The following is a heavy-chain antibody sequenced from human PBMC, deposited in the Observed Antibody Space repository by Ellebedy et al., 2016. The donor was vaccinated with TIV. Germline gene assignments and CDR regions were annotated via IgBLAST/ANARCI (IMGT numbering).Heavy chain of an antibody. CDR3: TRHRGERWRQFASDF. J-gene: IGHJ4*02. V-gene: IGHV5-10-1*01. D-gene: IGHD5-24*01. CDR1: GYSFSYYW. Sequence: GESLKISCKTSGYSFSYYWINWVRHVPGKGLEWMGQIDPGDSFTNYNPSFHGHVTIPADKSLSVVYLQWNSLKDTDTATYYCTRHRGERWRQFASDFWGQGTLVTVSS. CDR2: IDPGDSFT.